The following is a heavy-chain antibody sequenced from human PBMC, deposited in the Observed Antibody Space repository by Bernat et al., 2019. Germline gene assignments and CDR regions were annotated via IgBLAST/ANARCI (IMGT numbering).Heavy chain of an antibody. CDR1: GDSVSSNSAA. V-gene: IGHV6-1*01. J-gene: IGHJ4*02. CDR3: ARDRFSAVAGNKRSFDY. D-gene: IGHD6-19*01. Sequence: QVQLQQSGPGLVKPSQTLSLTCAISGDSVSSNSAAWNWIRQSPSRGLEWLGRTYYRSKWYNDYAVSVKSRITINPDTTKNQFSLQLNSVTPEDTAVYYCARDRFSAVAGNKRSFDYWGQGTLVTVSS. CDR2: TYYRSKWYN.